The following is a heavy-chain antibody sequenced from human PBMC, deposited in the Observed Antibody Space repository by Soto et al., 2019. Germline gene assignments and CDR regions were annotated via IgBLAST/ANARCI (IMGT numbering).Heavy chain of an antibody. CDR1: GYTFTGYY. CDR2: INPQTCGT. J-gene: IGHJ6*02. CDR3: ARERYQVISDGMDV. V-gene: IGHV1-2*02. D-gene: IGHD2-2*01. Sequence: QVQLVQSGAEVKTPGASVRVSCKASGYTFTGYYIHWVREAPGQGLEWMGWINPQTCGTSYAQKFQGRVTLSRDTSINTAYLELSRLRFDDAAVYFCARERYQVISDGMDVWGQGTTVTVSS.